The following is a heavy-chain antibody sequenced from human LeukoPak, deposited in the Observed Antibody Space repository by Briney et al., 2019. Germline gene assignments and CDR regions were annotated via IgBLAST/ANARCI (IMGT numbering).Heavy chain of an antibody. Sequence: SESLSLTCAVYGGSFSGYYWSWIRQPPGKGLEWIGEINHSGSTNYNPSLKSRVTISVDTSKNQFSLKLSSVTAADTAVYYCARRGGIVVVPAAIHRFDPWGQGTLVTVSS. D-gene: IGHD2-2*01. CDR3: ARRGGIVVVPAAIHRFDP. V-gene: IGHV4-34*01. J-gene: IGHJ5*02. CDR2: INHSGST. CDR1: GGSFSGYY.